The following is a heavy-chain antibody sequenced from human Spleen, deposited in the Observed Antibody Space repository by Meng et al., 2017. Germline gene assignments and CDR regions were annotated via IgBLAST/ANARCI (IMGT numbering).Heavy chain of an antibody. J-gene: IGHJ4*02. CDR3: ARTKRNYYDSSGYID. CDR1: GGSFSDYY. Sequence: QVQPQAGGAGLLKPSEPLSLTCVVSGGSFSDYYWSWIRQPPGKGLEWIGEINHSGSTNYNPSLKSRVTISVDTSKNQFSLKLSSVTAADTAVYYCARTKRNYYDSSGYIDWGQGTLVTVSS. V-gene: IGHV4-34*01. CDR2: INHSGST. D-gene: IGHD3-22*01.